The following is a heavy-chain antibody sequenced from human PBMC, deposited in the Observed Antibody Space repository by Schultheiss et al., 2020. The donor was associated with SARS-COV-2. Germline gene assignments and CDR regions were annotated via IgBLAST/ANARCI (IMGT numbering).Heavy chain of an antibody. Sequence: GGSLRLSCKASGYTFTSYGISWVRQAPGQGLEWMGWSNAGNGNTKYSQEFQGRVTMTRNTSISTAYMELRSLRSDDTAVYYCARDRGGTTGTSIFDYWGQGTLVTVSS. V-gene: IGHV1-18*04. J-gene: IGHJ4*02. CDR2: SNAGNGNT. CDR3: ARDRGGTTGTSIFDY. CDR1: GYTFTSYG. D-gene: IGHD1-1*01.